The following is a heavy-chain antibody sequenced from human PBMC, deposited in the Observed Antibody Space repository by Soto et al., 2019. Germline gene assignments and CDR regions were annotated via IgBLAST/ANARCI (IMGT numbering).Heavy chain of an antibody. J-gene: IGHJ4*02. CDR2: LYYSGST. Sequence: SETLSLTCTVSGGSISSGDYYWSWIRQPPGKGLEWIGYLYYSGSTYYNPSLKSRVTISVDTSKNQFSLKLSSVTAADTAVYYCARASIHYDSSCYYFPYYFDYWGQGTLVTVSS. CDR1: GGSISSGDYY. CDR3: ARASIHYDSSCYYFPYYFDY. V-gene: IGHV4-30-4*01. D-gene: IGHD3-22*01.